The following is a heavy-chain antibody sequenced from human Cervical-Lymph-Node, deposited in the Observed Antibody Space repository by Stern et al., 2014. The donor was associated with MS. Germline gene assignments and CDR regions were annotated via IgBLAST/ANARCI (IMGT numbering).Heavy chain of an antibody. Sequence: EVQLVESGGGLVKPGGSLRLSCAASGFTFSRYSMNWVRQAPGRGLEWVSSISSTTTYIYYADSVRGRFTISRDNAKTSLFLQMNSLRVEDTAVYYCVKYCSRSSCSGFDHWGQGALVTVSS. V-gene: IGHV3-21*01. J-gene: IGHJ4*02. CDR1: GFTFSRYS. CDR3: VKYCSRSSCSGFDH. D-gene: IGHD2-2*01. CDR2: ISSTTTYI.